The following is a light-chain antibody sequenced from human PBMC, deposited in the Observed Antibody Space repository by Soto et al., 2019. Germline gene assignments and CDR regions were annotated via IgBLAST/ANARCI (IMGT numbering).Light chain of an antibody. CDR1: QNITNF. CDR3: QQSYRSPLN. J-gene: IGKJ3*01. CDR2: GTS. Sequence: DIQMTQSPLSLSASVGESVTITCRASQNITNFLNWYQQRPGKPPRLLIFGTSSLQSGVPSRFRGSRSETDFSLTLSGLQPEDFATYSCQQSYRSPLNFGPGT. V-gene: IGKV1-39*01.